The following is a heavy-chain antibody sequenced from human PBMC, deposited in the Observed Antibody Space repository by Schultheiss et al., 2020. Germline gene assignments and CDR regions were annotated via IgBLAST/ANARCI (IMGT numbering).Heavy chain of an antibody. J-gene: IGHJ3*01. CDR3: ATGYSTSVDAFDF. CDR2: IKQDGSER. Sequence: GGSLRLSCAASGFTFSTYWMSWVRQAPGNGLEWVANIKQDGSERYYVDSVKGRFTISRDNAKNSLYLQMNSLRAEDTAMYYCATGYSTSVDAFDFWGQGTTVTVSS. V-gene: IGHV3-7*01. D-gene: IGHD2-2*01. CDR1: GFTFSTYW.